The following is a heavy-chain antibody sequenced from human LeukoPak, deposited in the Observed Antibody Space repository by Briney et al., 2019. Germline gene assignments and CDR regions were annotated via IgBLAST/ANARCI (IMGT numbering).Heavy chain of an antibody. CDR1: GGSISSYY. D-gene: IGHD5-12*01. CDR2: IYYSGST. V-gene: IGHV4-59*01. J-gene: IGHJ4*02. Sequence: SETLSLTCTVSGGSISSYYWSWIRQPPGKGLEWIGYIYYSGSTNYNRSLKSRVTISVDTSKNQFSLKLSSVIAADTAVYYCARVSGYDWESFFDYWGQGTLVTVSS. CDR3: ARVSGYDWESFFDY.